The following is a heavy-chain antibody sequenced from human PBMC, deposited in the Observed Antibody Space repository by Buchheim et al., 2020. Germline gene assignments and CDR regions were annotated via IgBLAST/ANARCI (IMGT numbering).Heavy chain of an antibody. J-gene: IGHJ5*02. D-gene: IGHD5-18*01. CDR1: GGSISSGDYY. V-gene: IGHV4-30-4*01. CDR3: ARGDGYSYGFLSWKPKLSGCWFDP. Sequence: QVQLQESGPGLVKPSQTLSLTCTVSGGSISSGDYYWSWIRQPPGKGLEWIGYIYYSGSTYYNPSLKSRVTISVDTSKNQFSLKLSSVTAADTAVYYCARGDGYSYGFLSWKPKLSGCWFDPWGQGTL. CDR2: IYYSGST.